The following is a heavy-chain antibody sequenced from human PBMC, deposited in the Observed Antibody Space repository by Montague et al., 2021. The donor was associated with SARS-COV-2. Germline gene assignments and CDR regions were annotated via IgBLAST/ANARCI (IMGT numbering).Heavy chain of an antibody. V-gene: IGHV3-30-3*02. Sequence: SLRLSCAASGFTFSSFAMHWVRQAPGKGLEWVAVIWYDGSNEYYADSVKGRFTISRANSKNTVYLQINGLRLEDTALYYCAKSAYSSSWYSDYWGQGTPVTVSS. D-gene: IGHD6-13*01. CDR3: AKSAYSSSWYSDY. CDR1: GFTFSSFA. CDR2: IWYDGSNE. J-gene: IGHJ4*02.